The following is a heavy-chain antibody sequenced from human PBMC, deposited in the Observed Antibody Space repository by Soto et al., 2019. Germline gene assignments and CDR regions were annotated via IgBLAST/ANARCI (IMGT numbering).Heavy chain of an antibody. CDR1: GYTFATYY. D-gene: IGHD1-26*01. CDR3: ARSSGTYPPSRYYYGLDV. Sequence: ASVKVSCKASGYTFATYYMHWVRQAPGQGLEWMGIISPDGGRTSYAQKFQGRVTMTRDTSTSTVYMELSSLRSDDTAVYYCARSSGTYPPSRYYYGLDVWGQGTTVTVSS. J-gene: IGHJ6*02. CDR2: ISPDGGRT. V-gene: IGHV1-46*01.